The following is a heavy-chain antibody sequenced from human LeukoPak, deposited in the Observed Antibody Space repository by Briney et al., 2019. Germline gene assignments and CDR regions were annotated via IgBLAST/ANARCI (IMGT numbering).Heavy chain of an antibody. CDR1: GFTFSSYG. Sequence: GGSLRLSRAASGFTFSSYGMHWVRQAPGKGLEWVSAISGSGGSTYYADSVKGRFTISRDNSKNTLYLQMNSLRAEDTAVYYCAKVWFRELLPIDYWGQGTLVTVSS. CDR3: AKVWFRELLPIDY. D-gene: IGHD3-10*01. J-gene: IGHJ4*02. V-gene: IGHV3-23*01. CDR2: ISGSGGST.